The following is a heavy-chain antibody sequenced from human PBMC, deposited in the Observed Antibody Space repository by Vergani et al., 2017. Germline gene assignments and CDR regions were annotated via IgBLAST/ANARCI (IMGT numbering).Heavy chain of an antibody. CDR3: AGDAIDYYGSGEYAFDI. CDR1: GFTFSSYS. D-gene: IGHD3-10*01. Sequence: EVQLVESGGGLVQPGGSLRLSCAASGFTFSSYSMNWFRQAPGKGLEGVSYISSSRSTIYYADTVKGRFTISRDNAKNSRYLQMNSLRAEDTAVYYCAGDAIDYYGSGEYAFDIWGKGTMVTVSS. J-gene: IGHJ3*02. V-gene: IGHV3-48*04. CDR2: ISSSRSTI.